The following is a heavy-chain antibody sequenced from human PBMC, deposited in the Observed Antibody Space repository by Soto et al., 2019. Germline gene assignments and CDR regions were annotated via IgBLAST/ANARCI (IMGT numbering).Heavy chain of an antibody. CDR1: GFSLSTSGVG. V-gene: IGHV2-5*02. CDR3: AHRQRTVYFDY. D-gene: IGHD4-17*01. J-gene: IGHJ4*02. Sequence: QITLKESGPTLVKPTQTLTLTCTFSGFSLSTSGVGVGWIRQPPGKALEWLALTYWDDDKRYSPSLKSRLTITKDTSKNQVVLTMTNMDPVDTATYYCAHRQRTVYFDYWGQGTLVTGAS. CDR2: TYWDDDK.